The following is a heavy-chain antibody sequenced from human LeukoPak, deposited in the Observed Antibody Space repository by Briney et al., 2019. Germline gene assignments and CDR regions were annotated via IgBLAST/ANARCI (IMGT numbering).Heavy chain of an antibody. V-gene: IGHV1-46*01. J-gene: IGHJ6*04. CDR3: ARAYYFGSGTYYNVRLPMDV. Sequence: ASVTVSCKASGYTFTSYYMHWVRQAPGQGLEWMGIINPSGGSTSYAQKFQGRVTMTRDMSTSTVYMELSSLRSGDTAVYYCARAYYFGSGTYYNVRLPMDVWSKGTTVTVSS. CDR1: GYTFTSYY. CDR2: INPSGGST. D-gene: IGHD3-10*01.